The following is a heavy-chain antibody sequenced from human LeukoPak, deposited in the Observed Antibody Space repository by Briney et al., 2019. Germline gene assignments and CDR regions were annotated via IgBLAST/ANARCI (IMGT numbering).Heavy chain of an antibody. CDR2: IYSSGST. V-gene: IGHV4-4*07. Sequence: SEALSLTCSVSGGSISSYYWSWIRQPAGKGLEWIGRIYSSGSTNYNPSLKTRVTMSLDTSKNQFSLNLTTVTAADTAVYYCARTSARGAQFDYWGQGTLVTVSS. CDR3: ARTSARGAQFDY. D-gene: IGHD3-10*01. J-gene: IGHJ4*02. CDR1: GGSISSYY.